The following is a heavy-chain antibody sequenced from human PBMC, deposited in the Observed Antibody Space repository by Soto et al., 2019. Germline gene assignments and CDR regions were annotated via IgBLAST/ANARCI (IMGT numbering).Heavy chain of an antibody. Sequence: GASGKVSCKASGYTFTNYGISWGRQAPGQGLEWVGWINVYNGNKKYAQKVQGRVTMTTDTSTSTAYMELRSLRSDDTAVFYFARGVGSGSYYNQYNWFDPWGQGALVTVSS. CDR3: ARGVGSGSYYNQYNWFDP. V-gene: IGHV1-18*01. J-gene: IGHJ5*02. D-gene: IGHD3-10*01. CDR1: GYTFTNYG. CDR2: INVYNGNK.